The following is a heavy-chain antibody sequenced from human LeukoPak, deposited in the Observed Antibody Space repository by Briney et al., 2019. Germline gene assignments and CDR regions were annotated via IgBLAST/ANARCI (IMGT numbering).Heavy chain of an antibody. D-gene: IGHD1-14*01. V-gene: IGHV3-48*04. J-gene: IGHJ4*02. CDR2: ISSSGSAI. CDR3: ARLLTGVPDY. CDR1: GFTFSSHT. Sequence: GGSLRLSCAASGFTFSSHTMIWVRQAPGKGLEWVSYISSSGSAIYYADSVKGRFTISRDNAKNSLYLQMNSLRAEDTAVYYCARLLTGVPDYWGRGTLVTVSS.